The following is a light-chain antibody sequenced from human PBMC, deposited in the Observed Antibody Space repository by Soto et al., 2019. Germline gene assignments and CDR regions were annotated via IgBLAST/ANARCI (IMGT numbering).Light chain of an antibody. CDR2: GAS. V-gene: IGKV3-20*01. CDR3: HQYGSSPPFT. J-gene: IGKJ2*01. Sequence: EIVLMQSPGTLSLSPGERATLSCRASQSVSSNYLAWYQQKPGQAPRLLIYGASNRATGITDRFSGGGSGAGFTLTISRLEPEDFAVYFYHQYGSSPPFTFGQGTKVEIK. CDR1: QSVSSNY.